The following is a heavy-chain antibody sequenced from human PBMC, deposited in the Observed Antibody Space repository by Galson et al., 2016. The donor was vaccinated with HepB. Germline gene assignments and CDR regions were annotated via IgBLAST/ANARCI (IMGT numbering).Heavy chain of an antibody. CDR2: IWSDGDNK. J-gene: IGHJ4*02. CDR3: AREPSWNDYYFDY. Sequence: SLRLSCAASGFTFSSYGMHWVRQAPGKGLEWVAVIWSDGDNKNYADSVKGRFTISRDNSKSTLSLQMNSLRVEDTAVYYCAREPSWNDYYFDYWGQGSLGTVSS. V-gene: IGHV3-33*01. D-gene: IGHD1-1*01. CDR1: GFTFSSYG.